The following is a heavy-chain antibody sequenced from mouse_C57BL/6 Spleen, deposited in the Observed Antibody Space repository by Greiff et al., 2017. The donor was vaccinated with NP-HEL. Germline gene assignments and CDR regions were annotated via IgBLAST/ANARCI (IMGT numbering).Heavy chain of an antibody. CDR1: GFTFSSYG. V-gene: IGHV5-6*02. J-gene: IGHJ3*01. Sequence: EVMLVESGGDLVKPGGSLKLSCAASGFTFSSYGMSWVRQTPDKRLEWVATISSGGSYTYYPDSVKGRFTISRDNAKNTLYLQMSSLKSEDTAMYYCARQELRPWFAYWGQGTLVTVSA. D-gene: IGHD2-4*01. CDR3: ARQELRPWFAY. CDR2: ISSGGSYT.